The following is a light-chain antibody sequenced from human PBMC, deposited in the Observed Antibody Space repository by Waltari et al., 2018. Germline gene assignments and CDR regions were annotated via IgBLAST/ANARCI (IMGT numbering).Light chain of an antibody. CDR3: QKYVNLPAT. J-gene: IGKJ1*01. Sequence: EIVLTQSPSTLSLSPGERATLSCRASQSVGRLLAWYQQKPGQAPRLLIYHASIRATGIPDRFSGSGSETDFSLTISGLEPEDFAVYYCQKYVNLPATFGQGTKVEIK. V-gene: IGKV3-20*01. CDR1: QSVGRL. CDR2: HAS.